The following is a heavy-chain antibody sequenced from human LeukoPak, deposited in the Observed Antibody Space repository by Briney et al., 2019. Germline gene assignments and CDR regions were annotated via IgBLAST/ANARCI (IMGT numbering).Heavy chain of an antibody. CDR1: GFVFSTYA. J-gene: IGHJ3*02. CDR3: ARRVAAARYPGHDAFDI. D-gene: IGHD6-13*01. V-gene: IGHV3-21*01. Sequence: GGSLRLSCAASGFVFSTYAMNWVRQAPGKGLEWVSSISITSSHIYYADSVRGRFTISRDNAKNSLYLQMDSLSAEDTAVYYCARRVAAARYPGHDAFDIWGQGTMVTVSS. CDR2: ISITSSHI.